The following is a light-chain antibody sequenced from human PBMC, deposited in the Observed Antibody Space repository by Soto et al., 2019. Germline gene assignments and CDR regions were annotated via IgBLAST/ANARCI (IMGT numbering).Light chain of an antibody. Sequence: QRVLTQPASVSGCPGQSITISCTGTISAFVVYDYVCWYQPHPDKARRLVIYGVSNRPSGVSNRFSGSKSGNTASLNISGLQAHDEADYYCSSHTISSALQVFGTGTKVTVL. CDR2: GVS. V-gene: IGLV2-14*01. CDR3: SSHTISSALQV. J-gene: IGLJ1*01. CDR1: ISAFVVYDY.